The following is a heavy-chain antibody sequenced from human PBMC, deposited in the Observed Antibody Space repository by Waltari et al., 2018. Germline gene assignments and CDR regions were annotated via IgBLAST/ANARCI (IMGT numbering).Heavy chain of an antibody. Sequence: QVQLVQSGAEVKKPGSSVKVSCKASGGTFSSYATSWVRQAPGQGLEWMGGIIPIFGTANYAQKFQGRVTITADKSTSTAYMELSSLRSEDTAVYYCASSGSSSFINYYFDYWGQGTLVTVSS. D-gene: IGHD6-19*01. CDR3: ASSGSSSFINYYFDY. CDR1: GGTFSSYA. J-gene: IGHJ4*02. V-gene: IGHV1-69*14. CDR2: IIPIFGTA.